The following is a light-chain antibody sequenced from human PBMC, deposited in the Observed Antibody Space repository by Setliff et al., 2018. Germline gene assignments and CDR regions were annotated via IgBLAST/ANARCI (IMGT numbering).Light chain of an antibody. J-gene: IGLJ1*01. CDR3: ASYSRTTTFV. Sequence: QSALTQPASVSGSPGQSITIACTGLSSGGSDYNFVSWYQQLPGKAPKLMILDVNERPSGVSSRFSGSKSGNAASLTISGLQAEDEAIYYCASYSRTTTFVFAPGTKVTVL. V-gene: IGLV2-14*03. CDR1: SSGGSDYNF. CDR2: DVN.